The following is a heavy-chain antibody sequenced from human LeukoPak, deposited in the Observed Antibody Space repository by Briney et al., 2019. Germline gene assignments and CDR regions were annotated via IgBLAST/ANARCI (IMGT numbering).Heavy chain of an antibody. CDR2: IYYSGST. J-gene: IGHJ3*02. D-gene: IGHD3-22*01. Sequence: SQTLSLTCTVSGGSISSGGYYWSWIRQHPGKGLEWIGYIYYSGSTYYNPSLKSRVTISVGTSKNQFSLKLSSVTAADTAVYYCARDRYYDPGAFDIWGQGTMVTVSS. CDR3: ARDRYYDPGAFDI. V-gene: IGHV4-31*03. CDR1: GGSISSGGYY.